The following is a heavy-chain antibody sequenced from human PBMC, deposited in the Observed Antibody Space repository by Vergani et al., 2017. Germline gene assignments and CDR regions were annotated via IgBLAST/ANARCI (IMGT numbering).Heavy chain of an antibody. Sequence: QVQLVESGGGVVQRGGSLRLSCATSGFTLSNYDMQWIRQGPGKGLEFVAFIQFDGSNQYYADSVKGRFTLSRDFSKNTLYLQMNSLRTDDTATYDCSKHFRCCGIDYWGQGTQVIVSS. D-gene: IGHD2-21*01. CDR3: SKHFRCCGIDY. CDR1: GFTLSNYD. J-gene: IGHJ4*02. CDR2: IQFDGSNQ. V-gene: IGHV3-30*02.